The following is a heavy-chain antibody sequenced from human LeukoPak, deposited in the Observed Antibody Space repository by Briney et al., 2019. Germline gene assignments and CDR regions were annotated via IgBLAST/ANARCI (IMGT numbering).Heavy chain of an antibody. D-gene: IGHD6-13*01. Sequence: GGPLKLSFVVPGFTFSDYNMTWIRKAPGKGLEWVSSIVSSGSTIYYADSVKGRFTISRDNAKNSLYLQMNSLRAEDTAVYYCARGVFGTSYYYYYMDVWGKGTTVTVSS. J-gene: IGHJ6*03. V-gene: IGHV3-11*04. CDR3: ARGVFGTSYYYYYMDV. CDR2: IVSSGSTI. CDR1: GFTFSDYN.